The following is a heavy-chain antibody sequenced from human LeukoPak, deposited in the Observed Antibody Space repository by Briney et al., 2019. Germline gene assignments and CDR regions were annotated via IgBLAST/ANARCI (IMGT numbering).Heavy chain of an antibody. D-gene: IGHD6-13*01. Sequence: SETLSLTCAVYGGSFSGYYWSWIRQPPGKGLEWIGEINHSGSTNYNPSLKSRVTISVDTSKNQFSLKLSSVTAADTAVYYCARSLYSSSWSTGHWFDPWGQGTLVTVSS. CDR1: GGSFSGYY. CDR2: INHSGST. J-gene: IGHJ5*02. CDR3: ARSLYSSSWSTGHWFDP. V-gene: IGHV4-34*01.